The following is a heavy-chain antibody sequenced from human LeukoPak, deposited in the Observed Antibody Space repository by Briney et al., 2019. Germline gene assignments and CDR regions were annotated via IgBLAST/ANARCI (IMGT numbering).Heavy chain of an antibody. Sequence: GGSLRLSCAVSGFTLDNTAMCWVRQAPGKGLEWISGISRMGFTTYYADSVNGRFTISKDTSKNTLYLQMDTLRPEDTALYYCAKEEVPNDYWGQGTLVTVSS. V-gene: IGHV3-23*01. CDR2: ISRMGFTT. J-gene: IGHJ4*02. CDR3: AKEEVPNDY. CDR1: GFTLDNTA.